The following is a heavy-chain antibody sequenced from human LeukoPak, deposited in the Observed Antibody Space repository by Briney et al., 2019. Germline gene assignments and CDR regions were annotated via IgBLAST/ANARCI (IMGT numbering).Heavy chain of an antibody. J-gene: IGHJ5*02. D-gene: IGHD3-10*01. CDR3: ARDHRGYYGSGSYYTWFDP. V-gene: IGHV4-4*07. Sequence: PSETLSLTCTVSGGSISSYYWSRIRQPAGKGLEWIGRIYTSGSTNYNPSLKSRVTMSVDTSKNQFSLKLSSVTAADTAVYYCARDHRGYYGSGSYYTWFDPWGQGTLVTVSS. CDR1: GGSISSYY. CDR2: IYTSGST.